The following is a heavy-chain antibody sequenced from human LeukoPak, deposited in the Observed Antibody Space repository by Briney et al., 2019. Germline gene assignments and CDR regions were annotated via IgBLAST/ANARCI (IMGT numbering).Heavy chain of an antibody. CDR3: ARASRGYLVAFDI. Sequence: GASVKVSCKASGGTFSSYAISWVRQAPGQGLEWMGRIIPILGIANYAQKFQGRVTITADKSTSTAYMELSSLRSEDTAVYYCARASRGYLVAFDIWGQGTMVTVSS. CDR1: GGTFSSYA. V-gene: IGHV1-69*04. D-gene: IGHD6-13*01. J-gene: IGHJ3*02. CDR2: IIPILGIA.